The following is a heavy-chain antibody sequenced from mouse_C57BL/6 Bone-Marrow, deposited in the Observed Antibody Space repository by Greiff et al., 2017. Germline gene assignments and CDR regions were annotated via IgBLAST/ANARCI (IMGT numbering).Heavy chain of an antibody. CDR3: ARKVGSSLYFDY. V-gene: IGHV1-39*01. CDR1: GYSFTDYN. Sequence: VQLQQSGPELVKPGASVKISCKASGYSFTDYNMNWVKQSNGKSLEWIGEINPNYGTTSYNQKFKGKAPLTVDQSSSTAYMQLHSLTSEDSAVYYCARKVGSSLYFDYWGQGTTLTVSS. CDR2: INPNYGTT. J-gene: IGHJ2*01. D-gene: IGHD1-1*01.